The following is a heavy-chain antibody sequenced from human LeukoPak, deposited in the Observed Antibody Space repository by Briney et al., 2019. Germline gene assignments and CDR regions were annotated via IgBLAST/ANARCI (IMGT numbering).Heavy chain of an antibody. J-gene: IGHJ6*02. V-gene: IGHV4-34*01. CDR2: INHSGST. CDR3: AREGLAENGMDV. CDR1: GGSFSGYY. Sequence: SETLSLTCAVYGGSFSGYYWSWIRQPPGKGLEWIGEINHSGSTNYNPSLKSRVTISVDTSKNQFSLKLSSVTAADTAVYYCAREGLAENGMDVWGQGTTVTVSS.